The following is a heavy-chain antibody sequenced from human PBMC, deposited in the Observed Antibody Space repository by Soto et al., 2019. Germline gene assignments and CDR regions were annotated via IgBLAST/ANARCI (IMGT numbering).Heavy chain of an antibody. J-gene: IGHJ6*02. CDR1: GYTFTGYY. D-gene: IGHD2-8*01. V-gene: IGHV1-2*04. Sequence: QVQLVQSGAEVKKPGASVKVSCKASGYTFTGYYMHLVRQAPGQGLEWMGWINPNSGGTNYAQKFQGWVTMTRDTSISTAYMELSRLRSDDTAVYYCARGGSVTNAYYYYGMDVWGQGTTVTVSS. CDR2: INPNSGGT. CDR3: ARGGSVTNAYYYYGMDV.